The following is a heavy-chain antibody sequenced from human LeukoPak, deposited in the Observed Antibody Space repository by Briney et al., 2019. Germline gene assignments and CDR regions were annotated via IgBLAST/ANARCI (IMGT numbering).Heavy chain of an antibody. CDR2: INHSGST. V-gene: IGHV4-39*07. Sequence: SETLSLTCTVSGGSVSSSRYYWGWIRQPPGEGLEWIGEINHSGSTNYNPSLKSRVTISVDTSKNQFSLKLSSVTAADTAVYYCASDSNLTYYDFWSGYVNWGQGTLVTVSS. J-gene: IGHJ4*02. CDR3: ASDSNLTYYDFWSGYVN. D-gene: IGHD3-3*01. CDR1: GGSVSSSRYY.